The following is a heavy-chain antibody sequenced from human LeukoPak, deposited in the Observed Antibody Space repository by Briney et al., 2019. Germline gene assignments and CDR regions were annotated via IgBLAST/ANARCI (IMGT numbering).Heavy chain of an antibody. Sequence: PSETLSLTCTVSGGSINSYYWSWIRQPPGKGLEWIGYIYYSGNTNYNLSLKNRVSISIDTSKNQLSLQLSSVTAADTAVYYCARDRDSSGLRDFDLWGRGTLVTVSA. CDR1: GGSINSYY. J-gene: IGHJ2*01. D-gene: IGHD3-22*01. CDR3: ARDRDSSGLRDFDL. V-gene: IGHV4-59*01. CDR2: IYYSGNT.